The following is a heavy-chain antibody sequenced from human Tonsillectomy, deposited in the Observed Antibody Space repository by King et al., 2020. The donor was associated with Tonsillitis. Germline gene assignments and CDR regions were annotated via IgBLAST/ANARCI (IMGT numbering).Heavy chain of an antibody. D-gene: IGHD1-1*01. Sequence: EQLVQSGAEVKKPGSSVKVSCKASGGTFSSYAISWVRQAPGQGLEWMGGIIPIFGTTNYAQTFQGRVTITADESTSTAYMELSSLRSEDTAVYYCARSLQLERLNNWFDPWGQGTLVTVSS. V-gene: IGHV1-69*01. CDR2: IIPIFGTT. J-gene: IGHJ5*02. CDR3: ARSLQLERLNNWFDP. CDR1: GGTFSSYA.